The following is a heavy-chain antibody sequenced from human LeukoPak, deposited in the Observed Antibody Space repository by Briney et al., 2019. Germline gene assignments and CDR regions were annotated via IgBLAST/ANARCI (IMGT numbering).Heavy chain of an antibody. CDR2: IRSKANSYAT. CDR3: TRHYCSGGSCYISGFDY. CDR1: GFTFSGSA. D-gene: IGHD2-15*01. Sequence: GGSLRLSCAASGFTFSGSAMHWVRQPSGKGLEWVGRIRSKANSYATAYAASVKGRFTISRDDSKNTAYLQMSSLKSEDTAVYYCTRHYCSGGSCYISGFDYWGQGTLVTVSS. J-gene: IGHJ4*02. V-gene: IGHV3-73*01.